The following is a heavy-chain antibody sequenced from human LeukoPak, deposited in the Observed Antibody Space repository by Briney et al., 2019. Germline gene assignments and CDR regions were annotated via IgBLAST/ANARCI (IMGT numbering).Heavy chain of an antibody. V-gene: IGHV4-59*01. CDR1: GGSISIYY. Sequence: SETLSLTCTVSGGSISIYYWSWIRQPPGKGLEWIGYIYNSGSTNYNPSLKSRVTISVDTSKNQFSLKLTSVTAADTAVYYCASRGQSDPDWFDPWGQGTLVTVSS. J-gene: IGHJ5*02. D-gene: IGHD3-10*01. CDR3: ASRGQSDPDWFDP. CDR2: IYNSGST.